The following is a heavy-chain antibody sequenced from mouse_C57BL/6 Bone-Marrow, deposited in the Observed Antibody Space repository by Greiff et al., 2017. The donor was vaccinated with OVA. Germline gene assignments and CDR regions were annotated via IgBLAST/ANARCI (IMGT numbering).Heavy chain of an antibody. CDR2: ISSGSSTI. CDR3: ARPMVTTRGAWFAY. CDR1: GFTFSDYG. V-gene: IGHV5-17*01. Sequence: EVKLEESGGGLVKPGGSLKLSCAASGFTFSDYGMHWVRQAPEKGLEWVAYISSGSSTIYYADTVKGRFTISRDNAKNTLFLQMTSLRSEDTAMYYCARPMVTTRGAWFAYWGQGTLVTVSA. J-gene: IGHJ3*01. D-gene: IGHD2-2*01.